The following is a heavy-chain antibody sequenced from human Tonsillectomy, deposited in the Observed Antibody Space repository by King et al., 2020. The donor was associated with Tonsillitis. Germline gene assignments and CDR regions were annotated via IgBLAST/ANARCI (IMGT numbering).Heavy chain of an antibody. J-gene: IGHJ4*02. D-gene: IGHD5-18*01. V-gene: IGHV3-13*04. CDR3: ARGDTAMDAFDY. Sequence: VQLVESGGGLVQPGGSLRLSCAASGFTFSSYDMHWVRQATGKGLEWVSAIGTAGDTYYTGSVKGRFTISRENAKNSLYLQMNSLRAGDTAVYYCARGDTAMDAFDYWGQGTLVTVSS. CDR2: IGTAGDT. CDR1: GFTFSSYD.